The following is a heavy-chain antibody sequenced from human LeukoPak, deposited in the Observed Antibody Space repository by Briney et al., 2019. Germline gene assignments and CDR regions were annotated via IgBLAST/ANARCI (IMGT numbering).Heavy chain of an antibody. Sequence: ASVKVSCKASGYTFTSYAMNWVRQAPGQGLEWMGWINTNTGNPTYAQGFTGRFVFSLDTSVSTAYLQISSLKAEDTAVYYCARDLDVLLWFGEFGYDYWGQGTLVTVSS. D-gene: IGHD3-10*01. V-gene: IGHV7-4-1*02. J-gene: IGHJ4*02. CDR2: INTNTGNP. CDR1: GYTFTSYA. CDR3: ARDLDVLLWFGEFGYDY.